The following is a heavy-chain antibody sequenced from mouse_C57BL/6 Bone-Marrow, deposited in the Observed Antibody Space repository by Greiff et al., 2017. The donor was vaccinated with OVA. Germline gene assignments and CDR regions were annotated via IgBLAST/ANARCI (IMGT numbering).Heavy chain of an antibody. CDR2: IYPGSGST. Sequence: QVQLQQPGAELVKPGASVKMSCKASGYTFTSYWITWVKQRPGQGLEWIGDIYPGSGSTNYNEKFKSKATLTVDTSSSTAYMQLSSLTSEYTAVYYCAIFYYGSSYVDYWGQGATLAVAS. J-gene: IGHJ2*01. V-gene: IGHV1-55*01. CDR3: AIFYYGSSYVDY. CDR1: GYTFTSYW. D-gene: IGHD1-1*01.